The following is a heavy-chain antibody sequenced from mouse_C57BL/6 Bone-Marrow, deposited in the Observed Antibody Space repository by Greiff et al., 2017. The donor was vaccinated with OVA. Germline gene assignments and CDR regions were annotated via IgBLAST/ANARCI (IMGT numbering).Heavy chain of an antibody. J-gene: IGHJ1*03. CDR2: IHPNSGST. CDR1: GYTFTSYW. D-gene: IGHD2-5*01. Sequence: QVQLQQPGAELVKPGASVKLSCKTSGYTFTSYWMHWVKQRPGQGLEWIGMIHPNSGSTNYNEKFKSKATLTVDKSSSTAYMQLSSLTSDDSAVYYYARGGFYYSNYVGWYFDVWGRGTPVTVSS. CDR3: ARGGFYYSNYVGWYFDV. V-gene: IGHV1-64*01.